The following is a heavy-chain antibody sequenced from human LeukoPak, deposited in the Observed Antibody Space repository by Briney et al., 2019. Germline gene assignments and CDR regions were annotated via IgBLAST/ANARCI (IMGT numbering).Heavy chain of an antibody. D-gene: IGHD3-10*01. V-gene: IGHV4-4*02. CDR1: GGSISSSNW. Sequence: PSGTLSLTCAVSGGSISSSNWWSWVRQPPGKGLEWIGEIYHSGNTNYNVSLESRVTISVDKSKNQFSLKLSSVTAADTAVYYCARYYYGSGRAYGMDVWGQGTTVTVSS. J-gene: IGHJ6*02. CDR2: IYHSGNT. CDR3: ARYYYGSGRAYGMDV.